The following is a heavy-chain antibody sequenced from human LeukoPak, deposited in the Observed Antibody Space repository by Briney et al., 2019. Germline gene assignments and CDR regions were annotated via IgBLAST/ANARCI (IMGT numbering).Heavy chain of an antibody. Sequence: GGSLRLSCAASGFTFSSYGMHWVRQAPGKGLEWVAVIWHDGSDKYYADSVKGRFTISGDNSKNTLYLQMNSLRAEDTAVYYCARDAAYYDFWSGTTPWFAPWGQGTLVTVSS. J-gene: IGHJ5*02. CDR2: IWHDGSDK. D-gene: IGHD3-3*01. V-gene: IGHV3-33*01. CDR1: GFTFSSYG. CDR3: ARDAAYYDFWSGTTPWFAP.